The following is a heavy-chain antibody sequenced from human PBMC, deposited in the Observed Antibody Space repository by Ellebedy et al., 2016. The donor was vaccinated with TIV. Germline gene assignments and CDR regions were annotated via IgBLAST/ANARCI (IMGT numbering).Heavy chain of an antibody. CDR1: GYSFSTYW. Sequence: PGGSLRLSCKASGYSFSTYWITWVRQMPGKGLEWMGKIDPTDSYTNYSTSFQGLVTIPADASASTSYLQWPSLKASDSATYYCCRHRGYGMDLWGQGTTVTVSS. CDR2: IDPTDSYT. V-gene: IGHV5-10-1*01. CDR3: CRHRGYGMDL. D-gene: IGHD3-10*01. J-gene: IGHJ6*02.